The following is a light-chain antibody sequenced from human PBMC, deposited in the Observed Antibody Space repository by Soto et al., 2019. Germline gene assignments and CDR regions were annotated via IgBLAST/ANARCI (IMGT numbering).Light chain of an antibody. J-gene: IGKJ2*02. CDR2: ATS. CDR3: QQYGSSPRT. CDR1: QSVSSSY. V-gene: IGKV3-20*01. Sequence: EIVLTQSPGTLSLSPGQRATLSCRASQSVSSSYFAWYRQKPGQAPRLLIYATSTRAAGIPDRFSGSGSGTEFTLTISRLEPEDFAVYYCQQYGSSPRTFGQGTKLEIK.